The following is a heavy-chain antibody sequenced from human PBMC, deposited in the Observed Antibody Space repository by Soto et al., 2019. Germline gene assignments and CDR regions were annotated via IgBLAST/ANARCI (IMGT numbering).Heavy chain of an antibody. CDR1: GYTFTSYD. V-gene: IGHV1-8*01. D-gene: IGHD3-10*01. CDR2: MNPNSGNT. CDR3: ARGRITMVREVPYYYYYGMDV. J-gene: IGHJ6*02. Sequence: QVQLVQSGAEVKKPGASVKVSCKASGYTFTSYDINWVRQATGQGLEWMGWMNPNSGNTGYAQKFQGRVTMTRNTSISTAYMELSSLRSEDTAVYYCARGRITMVREVPYYYYYGMDVWGQGTTVTVSS.